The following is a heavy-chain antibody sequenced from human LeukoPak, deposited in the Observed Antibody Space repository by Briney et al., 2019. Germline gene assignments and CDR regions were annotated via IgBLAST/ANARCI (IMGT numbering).Heavy chain of an antibody. D-gene: IGHD5-12*01. CDR3: AREGKYDIVASGAPFDI. V-gene: IGHV4-30-4*08. CDR1: GGSISTGDYY. CDR2: IYDNENT. Sequence: SQTLSLTCTVSGGSISTGDYYWNWIRQPPGKGLEYIGYIYDNENTYYNPSLKSRVTMSVDTSKNQLSLKLSSVTAADTAVYYCAREGKYDIVASGAPFDIWGQGTTVTISS. J-gene: IGHJ3*02.